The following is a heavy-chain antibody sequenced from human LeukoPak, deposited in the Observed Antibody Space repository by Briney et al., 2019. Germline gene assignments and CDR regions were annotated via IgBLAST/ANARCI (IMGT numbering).Heavy chain of an antibody. D-gene: IGHD3-22*01. V-gene: IGHV4-39*01. CDR2: IYYSGTT. Sequence: SGTLSLTCGVSGGSISSSSYYWGWIRQPPGKGLEGIGNIYYSGTTYCSPSLKSRVTISVDTSKSQFSLRLSSVTAADTAVYYCATIDDSSGYYYFAYWGQGTLVTVSS. J-gene: IGHJ4*02. CDR3: ATIDDSSGYYYFAY. CDR1: GGSISSSSYY.